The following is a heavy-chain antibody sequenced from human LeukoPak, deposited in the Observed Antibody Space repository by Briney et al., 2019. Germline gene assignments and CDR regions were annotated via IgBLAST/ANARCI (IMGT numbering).Heavy chain of an antibody. CDR1: GGSISISSYY. D-gene: IGHD4-17*01. CDR2: IYYSGST. V-gene: IGHV4-39*01. CDR3: AMVSPDYGDQTYYYYMDV. J-gene: IGHJ6*03. Sequence: SETLSLTCTVSGGSISISSYYWGWIRQPPGKGLEWIGSIYYSGSTYYNPSLKSRVTISVDTSKNQFSLKLSSVTAADTAVYYCAMVSPDYGDQTYYYYMDVWGKGTTVTVSS.